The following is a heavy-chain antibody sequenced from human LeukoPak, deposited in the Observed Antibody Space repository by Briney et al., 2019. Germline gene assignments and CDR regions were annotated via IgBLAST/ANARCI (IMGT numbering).Heavy chain of an antibody. CDR2: ISWNSERI. V-gene: IGHV3-9*01. CDR1: GFPFDAFA. CDR3: AKDASVGDSRGWYPSYFDS. J-gene: IGHJ4*02. D-gene: IGHD6-19*01. Sequence: GGSLRLSCAASGFPFDAFAMHRVRQGPGKGLEWVAGISWNSERIGYEDSVKGRFTISRDNAENYLYLQMNSLRGEDTAFYYCAKDASVGDSRGWYPSYFDSWGQGVLVTVSS.